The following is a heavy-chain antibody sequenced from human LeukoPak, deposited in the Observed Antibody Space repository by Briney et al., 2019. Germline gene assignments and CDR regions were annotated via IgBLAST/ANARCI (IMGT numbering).Heavy chain of an antibody. J-gene: IGHJ3*02. CDR1: GDSINSGYY. CDR2: MYHSGNT. CDR3: ARHVGIDENDFDI. V-gene: IGHV4-38-2*01. Sequence: SETLSLTCDVSGDSINSGYYWGWIRQPPGKGLEWIGSMYHSGNTHYNPSLKSRVTMSVDTSKNQFSLNLSSVTAADTAVYYCARHVGIDENDFDIWGQGTMVTVSS. D-gene: IGHD1-26*01.